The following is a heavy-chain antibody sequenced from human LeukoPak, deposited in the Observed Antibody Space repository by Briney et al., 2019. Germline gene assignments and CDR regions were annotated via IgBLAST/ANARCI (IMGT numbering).Heavy chain of an antibody. V-gene: IGHV1-69*05. J-gene: IGHJ4*02. CDR3: ARPPKGIAAAATGRYFDY. D-gene: IGHD6-13*01. Sequence: GASVKVSCKASGGTFSSYAISWVRQAPGQGLEWMGGVIPIFGTANYAQKFQGRVTITTDESTSTAYMELSSLRSEDTAVYYCARPPKGIAAAATGRYFDYWGQGTLVTVSS. CDR2: VIPIFGTA. CDR1: GGTFSSYA.